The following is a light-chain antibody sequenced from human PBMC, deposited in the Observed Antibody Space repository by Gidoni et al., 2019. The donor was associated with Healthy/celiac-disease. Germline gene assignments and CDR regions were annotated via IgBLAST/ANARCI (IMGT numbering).Light chain of an antibody. CDR3: QQYGSSRT. J-gene: IGKJ2*01. CDR1: QSVSSSY. CDR2: GAS. Sequence: ELVLTQSPGTLSLSPGDRATLSCRASQSVSSSYLAWYQQKPGQAPRLLIYGASSRATGIPDRFSGSGSGTDFTLTISRLEPEDFAVYYCQQYGSSRTFGQGTKLEIK. V-gene: IGKV3-20*01.